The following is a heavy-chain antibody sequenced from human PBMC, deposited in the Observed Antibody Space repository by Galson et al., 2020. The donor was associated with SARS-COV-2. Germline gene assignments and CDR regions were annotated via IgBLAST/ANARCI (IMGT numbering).Heavy chain of an antibody. CDR1: GFTLSGYW. Sequence: GGSLRLSCAASGFTLSGYWMTWVRQAPGKGLEWVANIKQDGSKRCYVDSVKGRFTISRDNAKKSVYLQMNSLRAEDTAVYYCARVGWIAEALDIWGQGTMVTVYS. D-gene: IGHD6-19*01. CDR3: ARVGWIAEALDI. CDR2: IKQDGSKR. V-gene: IGHV3-7*01. J-gene: IGHJ3*02.